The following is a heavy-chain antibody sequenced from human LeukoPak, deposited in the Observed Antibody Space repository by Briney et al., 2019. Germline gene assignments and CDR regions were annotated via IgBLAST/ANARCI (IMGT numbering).Heavy chain of an antibody. Sequence: SETLSLTCTVSGGSFSSSSYYWGWIRQPPGKGLEWIGTIYYSGNTYYNPSLKSRVSISVDTSKNQFSLMLSSVTAADTAVYYCARQAVAGNGFDYWGQGTLVTVSS. V-gene: IGHV4-39*01. D-gene: IGHD6-19*01. CDR3: ARQAVAGNGFDY. CDR1: GGSFSSSSYY. J-gene: IGHJ4*02. CDR2: IYYSGNT.